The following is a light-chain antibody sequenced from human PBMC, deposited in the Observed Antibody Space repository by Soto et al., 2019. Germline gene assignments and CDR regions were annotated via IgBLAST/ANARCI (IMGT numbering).Light chain of an antibody. V-gene: IGLV1-47*01. CDR2: RDS. J-gene: IGLJ3*02. CDR1: SSSIGSNY. Sequence: QAVVTQPPSASGTPGQRVTISCSESSSSIGSNYIYWYQQLPGTAPKLLIYRDSQRPSGVPDRFSGSKSGTSASLAISGRRSEDEADYYCAAWDDSLRGWVFGGGTKVTVL. CDR3: AAWDDSLRGWV.